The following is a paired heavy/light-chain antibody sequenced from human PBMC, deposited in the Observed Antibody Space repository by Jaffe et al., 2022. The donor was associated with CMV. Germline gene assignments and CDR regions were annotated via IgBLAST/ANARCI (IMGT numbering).Heavy chain of an antibody. D-gene: IGHD3-3*01. CDR3: AHSVYDFWSGYYFDY. CDR1: GFSLNTSRVA. J-gene: IGHJ4*02. Sequence: QITLKESGPTLVKPTQTLTLTCTFSGFSLNTSRVAVGWIRQPPGEALECLALIYWNDDKRYSPSLQSRLTITKDTSKNQVVLTMTNMDPVDTATYYCAHSVYDFWSGYYFDYWGQGTLVTVSS. V-gene: IGHV2-5*01. CDR2: IYWNDDK.
Light chain of an antibody. CDR1: SSNFGSYY. V-gene: IGLV1-47*01. CDR2: RSN. CDR3: AAWDDSLRV. J-gene: IGLJ3*02. Sequence: QSVLTQPPSASGTPGQRVTISCSGSSSNFGSYYIYWYQQFPGTAPKLLIYRSNQRPSGVPDRFSGSKSGTSASLSISGLRSEDEADYYCAAWDDSLRVFGGGTKLTVL.